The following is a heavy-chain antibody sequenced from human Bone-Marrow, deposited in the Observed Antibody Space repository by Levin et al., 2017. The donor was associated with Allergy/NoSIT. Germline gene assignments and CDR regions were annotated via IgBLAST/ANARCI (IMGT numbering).Heavy chain of an antibody. CDR3: ARDMIIRRYPYYYGMDG. V-gene: IGHV1-69*01. CDR2: IIPIFGTA. Sequence: KISCKASGGTFSSYAISWVRQAPGQGLEWMGGIIPIFGTANYAQKFQGRVTITADESTSTAYMELSSLRSEDTAVYYCARDMIIRRYPYYYGMDGWGQGTTVTVSS. J-gene: IGHJ6*02. CDR1: GGTFSSYA. D-gene: IGHD3-22*01.